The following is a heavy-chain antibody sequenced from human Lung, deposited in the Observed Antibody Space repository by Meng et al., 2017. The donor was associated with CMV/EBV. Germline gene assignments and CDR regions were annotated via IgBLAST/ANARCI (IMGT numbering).Heavy chain of an antibody. CDR2: ISSSSSYI. D-gene: IGHD1-26*01. V-gene: IGHV3-21*01. J-gene: IGHJ3*02. Sequence: GESLKISCAASGFTFSSYSMNWVRQAPGKGLEWVSSISSSSSYIYYADSVKGRFTISRDNAKNSLYLQMNSLGAEDTAVYYCARDRYSGSSDAFDIWGQGTMVXVSS. CDR1: GFTFSSYS. CDR3: ARDRYSGSSDAFDI.